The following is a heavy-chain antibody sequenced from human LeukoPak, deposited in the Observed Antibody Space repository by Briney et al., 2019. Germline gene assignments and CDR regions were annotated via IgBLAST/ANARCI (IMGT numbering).Heavy chain of an antibody. V-gene: IGHV3-74*01. CDR3: AKPSGSGVDY. CDR1: GFTFSSYW. CDR2: INSDGSST. Sequence: GGSLRLSCAASGFTFSSYWMHWVRQAPGKGLVWVSRINSDGSSTRYADSVKGRFTITRDNSKNTLYLQMNSLRLEDMGVYYCAKPSGSGVDYWGRGTRVTVSS. D-gene: IGHD1-26*01. J-gene: IGHJ4*02.